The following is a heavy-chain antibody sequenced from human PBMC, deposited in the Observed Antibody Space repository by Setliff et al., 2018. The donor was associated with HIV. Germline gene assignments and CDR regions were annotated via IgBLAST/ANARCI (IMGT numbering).Heavy chain of an antibody. CDR2: IIPIFKSA. D-gene: IGHD5-12*01. Sequence: SVKVSCKVSGDTFNNYGLNWVRQVPGQGLEWMGGIIPIFKSADYAQKFQGRVTITTDESTGTAYMDLSSLKSEDTAIYYCARTSGDAYNYEGAFDVWGQGTLVTVSS. V-gene: IGHV1-69*05. J-gene: IGHJ3*01. CDR1: GDTFNNYG. CDR3: ARTSGDAYNYEGAFDV.